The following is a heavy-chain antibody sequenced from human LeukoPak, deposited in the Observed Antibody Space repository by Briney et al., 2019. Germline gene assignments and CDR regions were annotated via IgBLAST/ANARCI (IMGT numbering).Heavy chain of an antibody. V-gene: IGHV1-2*02. CDR2: INPKNGGT. Sequence: ASVKVSCKASGYTFIDFYMHWVRQAPGQGLEWMGWINPKNGGTNYAQKFQGRVTMTRDTSISTAYMELSSLRSEDTAVYYCARTPYGDPRPFDYWGQGTLVTVSS. CDR3: ARTPYGDPRPFDY. D-gene: IGHD4-17*01. J-gene: IGHJ4*02. CDR1: GYTFIDFY.